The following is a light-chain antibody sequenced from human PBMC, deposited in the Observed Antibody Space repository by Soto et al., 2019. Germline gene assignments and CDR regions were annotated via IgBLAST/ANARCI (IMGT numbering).Light chain of an antibody. Sequence: ANRMTQSPSLPSSSTVGLVTSPCRASQGISSYLAWYQQKPGKAPKLLIYAASTLQSGVPSRFSGSGSGTDFTLTISCLQSEDFATYYCQQYYSYPLTFGQGTRLEIK. CDR2: AAS. J-gene: IGKJ5*01. V-gene: IGKV1-8*01. CDR3: QQYYSYPLT. CDR1: QGISSY.